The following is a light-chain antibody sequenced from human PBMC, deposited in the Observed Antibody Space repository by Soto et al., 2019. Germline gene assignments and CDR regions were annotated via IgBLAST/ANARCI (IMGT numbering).Light chain of an antibody. CDR1: SSDVGGYNY. Sequence: SALSQPPSVSVSPGPSITISCAGTSSDVGGYNYVSWYQQHPGKAPKLMIYDVSNRPSGVSNRFSGSKSGNTASLTISGLQAEDEADYYCSSYTSSSTLYVFGTGTKSPS. CDR3: SSYTSSSTLYV. J-gene: IGLJ1*01. V-gene: IGLV2-14*01. CDR2: DVS.